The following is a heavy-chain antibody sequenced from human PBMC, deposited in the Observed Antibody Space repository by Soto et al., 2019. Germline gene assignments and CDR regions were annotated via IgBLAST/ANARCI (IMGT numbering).Heavy chain of an antibody. CDR3: ARDRIGSTSGMYGTDV. V-gene: IGHV1-18*01. Sequence: SVKVSCKALGYTFTNYGLNWVRQAPGQGLEWMGWITTHNGDTNYAQNLHGRVTMTTDTSTDTAYMELRSLKFDDTAVYYCARDRIGSTSGMYGTDVWGQGTTVTVSS. J-gene: IGHJ6*02. D-gene: IGHD2-2*01. CDR2: ITTHNGDT. CDR1: GYTFTNYG.